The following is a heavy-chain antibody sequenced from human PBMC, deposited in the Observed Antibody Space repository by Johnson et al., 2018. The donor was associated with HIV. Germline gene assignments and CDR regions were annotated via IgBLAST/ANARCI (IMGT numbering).Heavy chain of an antibody. D-gene: IGHD6-19*01. Sequence: QVQLVESGGGVVQPGRSLRLSCAASGFTFSSYAMHWVRQAPGKGLEWVAVISYDGSNKDYVDSVKGRFTISRDNSKNTLYLQMNSLGAEDTAVYYCARYRRNRQWQRLDAFDIWSQGTMVIVSA. V-gene: IGHV3-30-3*01. CDR3: ARYRRNRQWQRLDAFDI. CDR2: ISYDGSNK. CDR1: GFTFSSYA. J-gene: IGHJ3*02.